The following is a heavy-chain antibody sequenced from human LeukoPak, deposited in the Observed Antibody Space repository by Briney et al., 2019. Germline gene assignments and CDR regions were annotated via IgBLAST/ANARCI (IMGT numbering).Heavy chain of an antibody. CDR3: AKSWISYGSGSQI. J-gene: IGHJ3*02. CDR1: GITFSSHS. V-gene: IGHV3-23*01. CDR2: ISGSGGST. D-gene: IGHD3-10*01. Sequence: GGFPEPSLAAPGITFSSHSMSLVRPAPGKGPEWVSAISGSGGSTYYADSVKGRITISTDNPQNMMYLQMNRLKAEDKAVYYCAKSWISYGSGSQIWGQGTMVTVSS.